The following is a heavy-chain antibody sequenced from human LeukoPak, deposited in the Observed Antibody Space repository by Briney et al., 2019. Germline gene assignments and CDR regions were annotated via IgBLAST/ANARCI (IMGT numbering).Heavy chain of an antibody. V-gene: IGHV3-48*01. CDR1: GFTFNTYS. CDR2: ISTTSATI. D-gene: IGHD3-22*01. CDR3: ARGGYSPDY. Sequence: PGGSLRLSCVASGFTFNTYSMNWVRQTPGRGLEWVSYISTTSATIYYADSVKGRFTISRDNVKNSLYLQMNSLRAEDTALYYCARGGYSPDYRGQGTLVTVSS. J-gene: IGHJ4*02.